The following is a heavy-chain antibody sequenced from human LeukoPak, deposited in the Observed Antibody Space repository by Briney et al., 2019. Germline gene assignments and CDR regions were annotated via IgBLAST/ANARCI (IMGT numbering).Heavy chain of an antibody. CDR1: GGSINTPSYY. CDR3: ARVHYGSGSYYWIYNWFDP. Sequence: SETLSLTCTVSGGSINTPSYYWGWIRQPPGKGLEWIGSIYYSGSTYYNPSLKSRVTISVDTSKNQFSLKLSSVTAADTAVYYCARVHYGSGSYYWIYNWFDPWGQGTLVTVSS. D-gene: IGHD3-10*01. CDR2: IYYSGST. V-gene: IGHV4-39*01. J-gene: IGHJ5*02.